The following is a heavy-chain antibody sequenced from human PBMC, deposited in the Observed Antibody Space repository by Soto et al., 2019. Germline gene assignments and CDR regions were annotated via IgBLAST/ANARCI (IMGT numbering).Heavy chain of an antibody. CDR1: GFTFSNTW. D-gene: IGHD6-19*01. J-gene: IGHJ4*02. CDR2: SLSKTDGGTI. V-gene: IGHV3-15*01. CDR3: TTLDFGWPVDF. Sequence: EVQLVESGGGLVKPGGSLRLSCATSGFTFSNTWMNWVRQAPGKGLEWVGRSLSKTDGGTIDYAAPVKGRFTISRDDSKNTLYLQMNSLKFEDTAVYYCTTLDFGWPVDFWGQGTLVTVSS.